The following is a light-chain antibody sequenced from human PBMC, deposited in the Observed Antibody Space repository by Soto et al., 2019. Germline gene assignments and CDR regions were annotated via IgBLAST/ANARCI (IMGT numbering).Light chain of an antibody. CDR2: DAS. CDR1: QSVNSGY. J-gene: IGKJ5*01. CDR3: QQRSNWPRT. Sequence: ELVFTHSPATLSLSPGEIATLSFMSSQSVNSGYLAWFQQKPGQAPRLLIYDASNRATGIPARFSGSGSGTDFTLTISSLEPEDFAVYYCQQRSNWPRTFGQGTRLEI. V-gene: IGKV3-11*01.